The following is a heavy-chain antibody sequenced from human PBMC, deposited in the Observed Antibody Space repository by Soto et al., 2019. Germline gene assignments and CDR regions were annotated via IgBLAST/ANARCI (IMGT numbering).Heavy chain of an antibody. J-gene: IGHJ6*02. CDR2: ISYDGSNK. V-gene: IGHV3-30*18. CDR1: GFTFSSYG. Sequence: GGSLRLSCAASGFTFSSYGMHWVRQAPGKGLEWVAVISYDGSNKYYADSVKGRFTISRDNSKNTLYLQMNSLRAEDTAVYYCAKDVLRFLEWLAFYGMDVWGQGTTVTVPS. D-gene: IGHD3-3*01. CDR3: AKDVLRFLEWLAFYGMDV.